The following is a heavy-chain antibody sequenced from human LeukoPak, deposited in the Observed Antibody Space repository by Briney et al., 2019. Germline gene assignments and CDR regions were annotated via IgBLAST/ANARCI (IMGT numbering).Heavy chain of an antibody. Sequence: SETLSLTCIVSGGSISSYYWSWIRQPPGKGLEWIGEINHSGSTNYNPSLKSRVTISVDTSKNQFSLKLSSVTAADTAVYYCAARSYFKGMDVWGQGTTVTVSS. CDR1: GGSISSYY. D-gene: IGHD1-26*01. CDR3: AARSYFKGMDV. J-gene: IGHJ6*02. V-gene: IGHV4-34*01. CDR2: INHSGST.